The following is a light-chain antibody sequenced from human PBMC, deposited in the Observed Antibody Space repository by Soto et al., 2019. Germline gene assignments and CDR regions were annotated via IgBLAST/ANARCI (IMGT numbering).Light chain of an antibody. J-gene: IGLJ3*02. CDR3: CSYAGSSTLL. CDR2: EVS. Sequence: QSALTQPASVSGSPGQSITISCTGTSSDVGSYNLVSWYQQHPGKAPKLMIYEVSKRPAGVSNRFSGSKSGNTASLTISGLQAEDEAKYYCCSYAGSSTLLFCGGTQLTVL. CDR1: SSDVGSYNL. V-gene: IGLV2-23*02.